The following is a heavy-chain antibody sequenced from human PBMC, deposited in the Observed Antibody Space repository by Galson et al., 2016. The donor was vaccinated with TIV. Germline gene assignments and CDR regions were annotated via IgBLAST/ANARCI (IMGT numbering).Heavy chain of an antibody. CDR2: IYFGGDT. J-gene: IGHJ5*02. CDR3: ARGLRNIMIRVQGDWFDP. V-gene: IGHV4-30-2*01. Sequence: TLSLTCGVSGDSISSGGYSWNWIRQPPGKGLEWIGYIYFGGDTYSNPSLESRVTMSLDTSKIQLSWKLSSVTAAATAKNYRARGLRNIMIRVQGDWFDPWGQGTLVTVSS. CDR1: GDSISSGGYS. D-gene: IGHD3-16*01.